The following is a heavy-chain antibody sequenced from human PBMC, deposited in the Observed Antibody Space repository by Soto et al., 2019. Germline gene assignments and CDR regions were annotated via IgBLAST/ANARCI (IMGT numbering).Heavy chain of an antibody. CDR3: ARILGYSGYDFDY. CDR2: IYYSGST. CDR1: GGSISSSSYY. V-gene: IGHV4-39*01. J-gene: IGHJ4*02. D-gene: IGHD5-12*01. Sequence: SETLSLTCTVSGGSISSSSYYWGWIRQPPGKGLEWIGSIYYSGSTYYNPSLKSRVTISVDTSKNQFSLKLSSVTAADTAVYYCARILGYSGYDFDYWGQGTLVTVSS.